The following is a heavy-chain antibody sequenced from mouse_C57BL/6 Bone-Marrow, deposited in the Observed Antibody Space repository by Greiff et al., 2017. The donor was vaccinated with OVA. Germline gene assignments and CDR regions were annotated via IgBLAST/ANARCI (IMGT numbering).Heavy chain of an antibody. CDR2: ISSGGDYI. Sequence: EVHLVESGEGLVKPGGSLKLSCAASGFTFSSYAMSWVRQTPEKRLEWVAYISSGGDYIYYADTVKGRFTISRDNARNTLYLQMSSLKSEDTALYYCTRSPFTRGYFDVWGTGTTVTVSS. CDR1: GFTFSSYA. CDR3: TRSPFTRGYFDV. J-gene: IGHJ1*03. D-gene: IGHD2-12*01. V-gene: IGHV5-9-1*02.